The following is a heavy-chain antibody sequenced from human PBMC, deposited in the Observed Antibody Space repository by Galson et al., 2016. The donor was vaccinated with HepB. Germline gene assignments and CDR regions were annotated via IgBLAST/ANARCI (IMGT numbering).Heavy chain of an antibody. CDR2: ISYDGSHK. Sequence: SLRLSCAASGFTFSTYAIHWVRQAPGKGLEWVAVISYDGSHKYYADSVKGRFTISRDNSKGTLYLQMNSLRAEDTAVYYCARDGDVPSDYYDSSGRGYFDYWGQGTLVTVSS. CDR1: GFTFSTYA. CDR3: ARDGDVPSDYYDSSGRGYFDY. V-gene: IGHV3-30*04. D-gene: IGHD3-22*01. J-gene: IGHJ4*02.